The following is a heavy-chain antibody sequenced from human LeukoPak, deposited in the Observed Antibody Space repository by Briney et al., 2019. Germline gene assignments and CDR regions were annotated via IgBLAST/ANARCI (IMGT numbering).Heavy chain of an antibody. D-gene: IGHD3-10*01. CDR2: ISYDGSNK. CDR3: ARDSRFGDHTDY. Sequence: GGSLRLSCAASGFTFSSYAMHWVRQAPGKGLEWVAVISYDGSNKYYADSVKGRFTISRDNSKNTLYLQMNSLRAEDTAVYYCARDSRFGDHTDYWGQGTLVTVSS. J-gene: IGHJ4*02. V-gene: IGHV3-30*04. CDR1: GFTFSSYA.